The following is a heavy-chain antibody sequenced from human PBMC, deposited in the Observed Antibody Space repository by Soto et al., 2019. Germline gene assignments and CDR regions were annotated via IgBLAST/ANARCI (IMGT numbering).Heavy chain of an antibody. V-gene: IGHV4-31*03. CDR1: GGSISSGGYY. D-gene: IGHD1-7*01. CDR3: ARDCITGTTRWFDP. J-gene: IGHJ5*02. Sequence: QVQLQESGPGLVKPSQTLSLTCTVSGGSISSGGYYWSWIRQHPGKGLEWIGYIYYSGSTYYNPSLKSRVTISVDTAKNQFSLELSSVTAADTVVYYCARDCITGTTRWFDPWGQGTLVTVSS. CDR2: IYYSGST.